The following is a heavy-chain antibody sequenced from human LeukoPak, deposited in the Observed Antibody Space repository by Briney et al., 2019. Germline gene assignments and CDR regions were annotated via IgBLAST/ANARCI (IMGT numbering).Heavy chain of an antibody. V-gene: IGHV1-46*01. CDR3: AVATVTNYHYYYYMDV. D-gene: IGHD4-17*01. Sequence: ASVKVSCKAFGYTFTSNYMHWVRQAPGQGPEWMGVISPSGGSTTYAQKFQDRVTLTRDMSTSTDYLELSSLRSEDTAVYYCAVATVTNYHYYYYMDVWGKGTTVTISS. CDR2: ISPSGGST. CDR1: GYTFTSNY. J-gene: IGHJ6*03.